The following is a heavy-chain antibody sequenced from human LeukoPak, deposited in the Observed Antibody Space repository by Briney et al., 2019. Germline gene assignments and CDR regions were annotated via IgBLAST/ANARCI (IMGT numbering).Heavy chain of an antibody. J-gene: IGHJ4*02. D-gene: IGHD1-26*01. CDR2: INWNGDNP. Sequence: GGSLRLSCEVSGFTFEDYGMTWVRQRPGRGLEYVAEINWNGDNPVYENSLRGRFTISRNNARNSLDLQMNSLRAEDTAVYYCARVRGSFASDYWGQGTLVTVSS. V-gene: IGHV3-20*04. CDR1: GFTFEDYG. CDR3: ARVRGSFASDY.